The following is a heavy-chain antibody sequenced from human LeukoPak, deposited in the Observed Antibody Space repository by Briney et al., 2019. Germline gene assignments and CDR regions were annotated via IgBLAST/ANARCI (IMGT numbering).Heavy chain of an antibody. Sequence: GRSLRLSCAASGFTFSSYGMHWVRQTPGKGLEWVAVISYDGSNKYYADSVEGRFTISRDNSKNTLYLQMNSLRAEDTAVYYCARPDTLIAAAGNYYYYYGMDVWGQGTTVTVSS. V-gene: IGHV3-30*19. CDR1: GFTFSSYG. J-gene: IGHJ6*02. D-gene: IGHD6-13*01. CDR2: ISYDGSNK. CDR3: ARPDTLIAAAGNYYYYYGMDV.